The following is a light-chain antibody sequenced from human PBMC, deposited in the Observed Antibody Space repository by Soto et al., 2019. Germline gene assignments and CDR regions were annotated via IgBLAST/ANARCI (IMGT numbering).Light chain of an antibody. CDR2: AAS. Sequence: DLQITQSPSALSAYVGYRVTITCPASQSIATSLNWYQQKPGKAPSLLIYAASSLQSGVPSRFSGSVSGTDFTLTISDLQLEDFATYYCQQSYSAVTFGGGTKVDIK. CDR1: QSIATS. CDR3: QQSYSAVT. J-gene: IGKJ4*01. V-gene: IGKV1-39*01.